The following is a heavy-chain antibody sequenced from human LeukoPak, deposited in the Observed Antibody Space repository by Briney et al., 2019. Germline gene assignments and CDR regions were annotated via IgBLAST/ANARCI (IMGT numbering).Heavy chain of an antibody. V-gene: IGHV4-34*01. CDR3: ARGLFGYIYGYGY. Sequence: SETLSLTCAVYGGTFSGYYWSWIRQPPGKELEWIGEINHSGSTNYNPSLKSRVTISVDTSKNQFSLKLSSVTAADTAVYYCARGLFGYIYGYGYWGQGTVVTVSS. J-gene: IGHJ4*02. CDR1: GGTFSGYY. D-gene: IGHD5-18*01. CDR2: INHSGST.